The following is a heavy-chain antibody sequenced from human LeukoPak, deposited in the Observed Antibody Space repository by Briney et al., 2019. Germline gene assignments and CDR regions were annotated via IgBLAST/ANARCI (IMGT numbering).Heavy chain of an antibody. CDR3: ARAGWLRTKGYFDY. CDR1: GGAFSGYY. V-gene: IGHV4-34*01. D-gene: IGHD5-12*01. J-gene: IGHJ4*02. Sequence: PSGTPSLPRAVYGGAFSGYYWGWVRQPPGEGVGWVGEINHSGSTNYNPSLKSRVTISVDTSKNQFSLKLSSVTAADTAVYYCARAGWLRTKGYFDYWGQGTLVTVSS. CDR2: INHSGST.